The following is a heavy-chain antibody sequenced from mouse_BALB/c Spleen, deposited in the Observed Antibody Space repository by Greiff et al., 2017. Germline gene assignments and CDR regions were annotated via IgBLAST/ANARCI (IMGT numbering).Heavy chain of an antibody. CDR1: GYTFTSYW. D-gene: IGHD1-1*01. CDR3: ARSLYYGSFWFAY. CDR2: INPSTGYT. J-gene: IGHJ3*01. V-gene: IGHV1-7*01. Sequence: QVQLKESGAELAKPGASVTMSCKASGYTFTSYWMHWVKQRPGQGLEWIGYINPSTGYTEYNQKFKDKATLTADKSSSTAYMQLSSLTSEDSAVYYCARSLYYGSFWFAYWGQGTLVTVSA.